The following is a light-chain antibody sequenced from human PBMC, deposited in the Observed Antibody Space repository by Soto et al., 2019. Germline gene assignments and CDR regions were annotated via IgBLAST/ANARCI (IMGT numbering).Light chain of an antibody. V-gene: IGKV1-39*01. J-gene: IGKJ1*01. CDR1: QSISNY. CDR3: QQSYSTPRT. CDR2: AAS. Sequence: DLQMTQSPSPLSASVGDRVTITCRASQSISNYLNWYQQKPGKAPKLLMYAASSLQSGVPSRFSGSGSGTDFTLTISSLQPEDFATYYCQQSYSTPRTCGQGTKVEIK.